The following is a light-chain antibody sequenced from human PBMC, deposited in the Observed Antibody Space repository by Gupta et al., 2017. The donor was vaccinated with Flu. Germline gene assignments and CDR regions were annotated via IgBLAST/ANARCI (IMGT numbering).Light chain of an antibody. Sequence: QSALTQPASVSGSLGQSITMSCIGTASDIGSYDYVSWYPHHPGKAPQLKIYRVNNEVRSGTAWLADRLSGSKAGNTASLTIAGLQGEDEAYYYCSSYTTTGTLVFGGGTRLTVL. CDR1: ASDIGSYDY. CDR3: SSYTTTGTLV. CDR2: EVR. V-gene: IGLV2-14*01. J-gene: IGLJ3*02.